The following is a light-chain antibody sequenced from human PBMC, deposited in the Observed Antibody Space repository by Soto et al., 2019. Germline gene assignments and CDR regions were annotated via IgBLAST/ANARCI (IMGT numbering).Light chain of an antibody. CDR2: GAS. V-gene: IGKV3-15*01. J-gene: IGKJ2*01. CDR1: QSISSS. CDR3: QYYNNWYT. Sequence: EIVMTQSPATLSVSPGERATLSCRASQSISSSLAWYQQKPGQAPRLLIHGASTRATGIPVRFSGSGSGTEFTLTISSLRSEDFAVYYCQYYNNWYTFGQGTKLEIK.